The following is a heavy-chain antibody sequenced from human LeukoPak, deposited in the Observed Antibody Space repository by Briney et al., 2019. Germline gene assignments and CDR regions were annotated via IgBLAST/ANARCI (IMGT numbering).Heavy chain of an antibody. CDR2: ISSSGSGR. V-gene: IGHV3-23*01. CDR3: AKALDTFGMEAYYFDS. CDR1: GFTFSGYA. Sequence: GGSLTLSCAASGFTFSGYAMGWVRRAAGKGLEWVSGISSSGSGRYYADSVTGRFTISRDNSKNTLFLQMNSLRAEDTAVYSCAKALDTFGMEAYYFDSWGQGTLVIVSS. J-gene: IGHJ4*02. D-gene: IGHD3-16*01.